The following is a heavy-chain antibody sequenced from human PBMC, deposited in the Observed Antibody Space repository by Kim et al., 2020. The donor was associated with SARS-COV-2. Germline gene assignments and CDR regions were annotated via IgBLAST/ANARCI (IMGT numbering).Heavy chain of an antibody. Sequence: GGSLRLSCVASGFTFSSHWMHWVRQVPGKGLVGVSRINPDGTSTTYADSVKGRFTISRENAKNTLSLQMNSLRVEDTAVYYCVKDSSSSSWGQGTLVTVSS. V-gene: IGHV3-74*01. J-gene: IGHJ4*02. CDR2: INPDGTST. D-gene: IGHD6-19*01. CDR3: VKDSSSSS. CDR1: GFTFSSHW.